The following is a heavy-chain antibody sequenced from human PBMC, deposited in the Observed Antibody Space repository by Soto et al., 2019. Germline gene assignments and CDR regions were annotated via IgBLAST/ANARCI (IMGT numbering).Heavy chain of an antibody. CDR2: IKSKTDGGTT. Sequence: PGGSLRLSCAASGFTFSNAWMNWVRQAPGKGLEWVGRIKSKTDGGTTDYAAPVKGRFTISRDDSKNTLYLQMNSLKTEDTAVYYCTTVDGGSGSYSQPDPYYYYYGMDVWGQGTTVTVSS. V-gene: IGHV3-15*07. J-gene: IGHJ6*02. CDR1: GFTFSNAW. CDR3: TTVDGGSGSYSQPDPYYYYYGMDV. D-gene: IGHD3-10*01.